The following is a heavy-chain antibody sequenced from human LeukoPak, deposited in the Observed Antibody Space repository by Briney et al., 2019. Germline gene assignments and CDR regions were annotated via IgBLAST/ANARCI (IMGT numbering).Heavy chain of an antibody. CDR1: GGTFSSYA. CDR2: IIPIFGTA. Sequence: SVKVSCKASGGTFSSYAISWVRQAPGQGLEWMGGIIPIFGTANYAQKFQGRVTITADESTCTAYMELSSLRSEDTAVYYCARDPKPTVTTFNWFDPWGQGTLVTVSS. CDR3: ARDPKPTVTTFNWFDP. V-gene: IGHV1-69*13. J-gene: IGHJ5*02. D-gene: IGHD4-17*01.